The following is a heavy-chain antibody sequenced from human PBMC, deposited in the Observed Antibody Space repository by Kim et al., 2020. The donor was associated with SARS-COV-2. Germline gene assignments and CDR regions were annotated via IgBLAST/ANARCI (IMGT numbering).Heavy chain of an antibody. CDR1: GGSVSSGSYY. D-gene: IGHD1-26*01. Sequence: SETLSLTCTVSGGSVSSGSYYWSWIRQPPGKGLEWIGYIYYSGSTNYNPSLKSRVTISVDTSKNQFSLKLSSVTAADTAVYYCARDRLVGATSGYYYYYGMDVWGQGTTVTVSS. V-gene: IGHV4-61*01. CDR3: ARDRLVGATSGYYYYYGMDV. CDR2: IYYSGST. J-gene: IGHJ6*02.